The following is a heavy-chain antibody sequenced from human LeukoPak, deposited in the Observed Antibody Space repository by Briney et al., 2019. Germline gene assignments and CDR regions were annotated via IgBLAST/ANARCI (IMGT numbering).Heavy chain of an antibody. Sequence: RASLRLSCAASGFTFSSYAMSWVRQAPGKGLEWVSAISGSGGSTYYADSVKGRFTISRDNSKNTLYLQMNSLRAEDTAVYYCAKSTSSSSAAYYYYGMDVWGQGTTITVSS. CDR1: GFTFSSYA. J-gene: IGHJ6*02. CDR2: ISGSGGST. V-gene: IGHV3-23*01. D-gene: IGHD6-6*01. CDR3: AKSTSSSSAAYYYYGMDV.